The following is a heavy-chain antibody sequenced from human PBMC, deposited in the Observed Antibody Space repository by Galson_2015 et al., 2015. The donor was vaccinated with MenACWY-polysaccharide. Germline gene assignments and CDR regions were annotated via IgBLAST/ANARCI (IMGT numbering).Heavy chain of an antibody. D-gene: IGHD2-2*01. Sequence: SLRLSCAASGFTFSTYWMNWVRQAPGKGLEWVAIIKQDGSAIHYMDSVRGRFTISRDNAKNSLYLQMNSLGVEDTAVYYCAREGSRIVFHAFDIWGQGTMVTVSS. CDR2: IKQDGSAI. V-gene: IGHV3-7*01. CDR1: GFTFSTYW. J-gene: IGHJ3*02. CDR3: AREGSRIVFHAFDI.